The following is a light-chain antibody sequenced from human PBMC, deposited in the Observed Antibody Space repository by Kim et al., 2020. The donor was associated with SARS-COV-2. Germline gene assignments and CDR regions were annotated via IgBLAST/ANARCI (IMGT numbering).Light chain of an antibody. CDR2: AAS. CDR1: QDIRYY. CDR3: QQYGNYPCT. Sequence: SAFVGDRVTITCRASQDIRYYVSWFQHKPGKGPKSLIHAASTVQSGVPSRFSGSGSGTDFTLTITSLQPEDSATYYCQQYGNYPCTFGQGTKLEI. V-gene: IGKV1-16*01. J-gene: IGKJ2*02.